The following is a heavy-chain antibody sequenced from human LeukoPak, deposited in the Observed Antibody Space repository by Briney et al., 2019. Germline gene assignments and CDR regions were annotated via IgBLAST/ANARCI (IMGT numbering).Heavy chain of an antibody. CDR3: GNYPKEPFDI. CDR2: IKQDGSEK. V-gene: IGHV3-7*01. Sequence: GESLRLSCVASGFTFSNNWMSWVRQNPGKGLEWVAKIKQDGSEKLYVDSVEGRFTISRDNAKNSLYLQMSSLRAEDTALYSSGNYPKEPFDIWGQGTLVTVSS. D-gene: IGHD5-24*01. CDR1: GFTFSNNW. J-gene: IGHJ3*02.